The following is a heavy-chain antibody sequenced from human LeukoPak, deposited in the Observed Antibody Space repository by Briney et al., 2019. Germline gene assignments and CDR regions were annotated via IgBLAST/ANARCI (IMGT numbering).Heavy chain of an antibody. CDR2: IHHSGSA. Sequence: SETLSLTCTVSGGSISGYYWSWIRQAPGKGLEGVGFIHHSGSADYNPSLRSRATISVDASKNQFSLKLSSVTAADTAAYCCARSAPHDCSGYTNYWGQGTLVTVSS. J-gene: IGHJ4*02. CDR3: ARSAPHDCSGYTNY. V-gene: IGHV4-59*08. CDR1: GGSISGYY. D-gene: IGHD3-22*01.